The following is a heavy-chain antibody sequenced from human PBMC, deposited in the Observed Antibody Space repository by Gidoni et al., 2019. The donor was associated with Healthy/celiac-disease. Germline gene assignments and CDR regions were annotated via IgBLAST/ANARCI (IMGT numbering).Heavy chain of an antibody. CDR1: GFTFSSYG. V-gene: IGHV3-33*08. Sequence: QVQLVESGGGVVQPGRSLRLSCAASGFTFSSYGMHWVRQAPGKGLEWVAVIWYDGSNKYYADSVKGRFTISRDNSKNTLYLQMNSLRAEDTAVYYCARERTDSSRGYYYYYMDVWGKGTTVTVSS. J-gene: IGHJ6*03. D-gene: IGHD6-19*01. CDR2: IWYDGSNK. CDR3: ARERTDSSRGYYYYYMDV.